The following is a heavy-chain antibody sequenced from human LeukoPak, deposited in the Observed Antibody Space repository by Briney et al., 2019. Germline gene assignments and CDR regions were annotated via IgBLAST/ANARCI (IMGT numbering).Heavy chain of an antibody. CDR1: GGSFSGYY. D-gene: IGHD4-17*01. J-gene: IGHJ2*01. CDR2: INHSGST. CDR3: ARDYGDYDRDWYFDL. V-gene: IGHV4-34*01. Sequence: SETLSLTCAVYGGSFSGYYWSWIRQPPGKGLEWIGEINHSGSTNYNPSLKSRVTISVDTSKNQFSLKLSSVTAADTAVYYCARDYGDYDRDWYFDLWGRGTLVTVSS.